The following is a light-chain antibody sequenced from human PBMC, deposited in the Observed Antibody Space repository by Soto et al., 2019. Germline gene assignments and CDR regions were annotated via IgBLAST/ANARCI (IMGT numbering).Light chain of an antibody. CDR1: QGISTY. V-gene: IGKV1-9*01. CDR3: QHLNNYPYT. Sequence: DIQLTQSPSFLSASVGDRVTITCRASQGISTYLSWYQQKPGKAPKPLVSDASTLQSGVPSRFSGSGSGTEFTLTLSSLQPEDSSTFYCQHLNNYPYTFGQGTKLEIK. CDR2: DAS. J-gene: IGKJ2*01.